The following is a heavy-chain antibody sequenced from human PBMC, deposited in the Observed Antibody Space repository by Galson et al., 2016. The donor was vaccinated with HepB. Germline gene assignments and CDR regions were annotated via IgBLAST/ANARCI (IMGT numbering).Heavy chain of an antibody. D-gene: IGHD2-21*01. Sequence: SLRLSCAASGFTLSTYSMNWFRQAPGKGLEWVSYMSSSGTSVYYTDSVKGRFTISRDNAKNSLYLQMNSLRDEDTAVYYCASPFAPERVRYVLWGQGTLVTVSS. CDR2: MSSSGTSV. CDR1: GFTLSTYS. J-gene: IGHJ5*02. V-gene: IGHV3-48*02. CDR3: ASPFAPERVRYVL.